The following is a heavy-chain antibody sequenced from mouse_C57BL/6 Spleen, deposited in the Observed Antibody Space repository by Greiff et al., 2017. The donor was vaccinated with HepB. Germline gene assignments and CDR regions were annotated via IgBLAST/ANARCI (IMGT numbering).Heavy chain of an antibody. CDR2: IDPSDSET. CDR1: GYTFTSYW. V-gene: IGHV1-52*01. D-gene: IGHD1-1*01. J-gene: IGHJ4*01. CDR3: ARRGYYGSRGYAMDY. Sequence: QVQLKQPGAELVRPGSSVKLSCKASGYTFTSYWMHWVKQRPIQGLEWIGNIDPSDSETHYNQKFKDKATLTVDKSSSTAYMQLSSLTSEDSAVYYCARRGYYGSRGYAMDYWGQGTSVTVSS.